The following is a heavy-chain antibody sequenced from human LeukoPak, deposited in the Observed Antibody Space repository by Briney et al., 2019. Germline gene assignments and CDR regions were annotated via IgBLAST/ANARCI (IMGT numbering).Heavy chain of an antibody. CDR2: INHSGST. CDR3: ARSGYYYDSSGYSY. Sequence: PSETLSLTCAVYGGSFSGYYWSWIRQPPGKGLEWIGEINHSGSTNYNPSLKSRVTISVDTSKNQFSLKLSSVTAADTAVYYCARSGYYYDSSGYSYWGQGTLVTVSS. D-gene: IGHD3-22*01. V-gene: IGHV4-34*01. CDR1: GGSFSGYY. J-gene: IGHJ4*02.